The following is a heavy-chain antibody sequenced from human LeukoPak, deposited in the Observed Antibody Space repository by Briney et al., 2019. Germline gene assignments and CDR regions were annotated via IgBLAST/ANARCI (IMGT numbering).Heavy chain of an antibody. V-gene: IGHV1-69*13. CDR3: AREGYCSSTSCSWTYYYYGMDV. D-gene: IGHD2-2*01. J-gene: IGHJ6*02. Sequence: ASVKVSCKASGGTFSSYAISWVRQAPGQGLEWMGGIIPIFGTANYAQKFQGRVTITADESTSTAYMELSSLRSEDTAVYYCAREGYCSSTSCSWTYYYYGMDVWGQGTTVTVSS. CDR2: IIPIFGTA. CDR1: GGTFSSYA.